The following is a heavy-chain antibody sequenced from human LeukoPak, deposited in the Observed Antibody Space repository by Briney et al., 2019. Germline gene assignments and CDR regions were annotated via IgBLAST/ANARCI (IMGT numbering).Heavy chain of an antibody. CDR2: ISSSSSYI. CDR1: GFTFSSYS. V-gene: IGHV3-21*01. CDR3: ARDSATVTSTSSWFDP. J-gene: IGHJ5*02. Sequence: GGSLRLSCAASGFTFSSYSMNWVRQAPGKGLEWVSSISSSSSYIYYADSVKGRFTSSRDNAKNSLYLQMNSLRAEDTAVYYCARDSATVTSTSSWFDPWGQGTLVTVSS. D-gene: IGHD4-17*01.